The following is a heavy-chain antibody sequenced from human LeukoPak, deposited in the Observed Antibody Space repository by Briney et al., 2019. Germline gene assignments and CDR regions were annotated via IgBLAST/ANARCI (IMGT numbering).Heavy chain of an antibody. D-gene: IGHD3-3*01. V-gene: IGHV3-30-3*01. CDR3: ARGKRDFWSGYYLYYFDY. Sequence: SCKASGGTFSSYAMHWVRQAPGKGLEWVAVISYDGSNKYYADSVKGRFTISRDNSKNTLYLQMNSLRAEDTAVYYCARGKRDFWSGYYLYYFDYWGQGTLVTVSS. CDR1: GGTFSSYA. J-gene: IGHJ4*02. CDR2: ISYDGSNK.